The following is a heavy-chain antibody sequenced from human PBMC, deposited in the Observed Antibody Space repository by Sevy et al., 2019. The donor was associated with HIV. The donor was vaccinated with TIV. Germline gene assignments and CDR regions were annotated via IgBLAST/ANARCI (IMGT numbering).Heavy chain of an antibody. Sequence: GGSLRLSCAASGFTFSSYWMSWVRQAPGKGLEWLATINQDGSETFYVDSVKGRFTISRHNPRKSLYLQMNSLSAADTAVYYCARLFYGSADYWGQGTLVTVSS. CDR3: ARLFYGSADY. J-gene: IGHJ4*02. V-gene: IGHV3-7*01. D-gene: IGHD3-10*01. CDR1: GFTFSSYW. CDR2: INQDGSET.